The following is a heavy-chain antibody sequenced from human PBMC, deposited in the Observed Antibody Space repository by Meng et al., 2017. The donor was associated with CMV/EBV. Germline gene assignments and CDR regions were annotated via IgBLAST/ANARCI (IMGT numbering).Heavy chain of an antibody. J-gene: IGHJ3*02. CDR3: AKTSGANLVGAFDI. CDR2: ISWNSGSI. D-gene: IGHD4/OR15-4a*01. CDR1: GFTFDDYA. V-gene: IGHV3-9*03. Sequence: SLKISCAASGFTFDDYAMHWVRQAPGKGLEWVSGISWNSGSIGYADSVKGRFTISRDNAKNSLYLQMNSLRAEDMALYYCAKTSGANLVGAFDIWGQGTMVTVSS.